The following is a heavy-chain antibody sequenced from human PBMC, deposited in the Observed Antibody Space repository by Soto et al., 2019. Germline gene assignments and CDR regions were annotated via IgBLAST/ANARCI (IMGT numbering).Heavy chain of an antibody. J-gene: IGHJ4*02. D-gene: IGHD3-10*01. V-gene: IGHV4-34*01. Sequence: SETLSLTCAVYGVSFSGYYWSWIRQPPGKGLEWIGEINDGGGTNYNPSLKSRVTISVDTSKNHFSLKLRSVTAADTAVYYCARGLQTDVDQWGQGILVTVSS. CDR1: GVSFSGYY. CDR2: INDGGGT. CDR3: ARGLQTDVDQ.